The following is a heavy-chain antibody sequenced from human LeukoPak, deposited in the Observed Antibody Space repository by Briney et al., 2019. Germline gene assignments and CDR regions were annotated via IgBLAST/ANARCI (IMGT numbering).Heavy chain of an antibody. CDR3: ARNNWNYDFQLDY. J-gene: IGHJ4*02. D-gene: IGHD1-20*01. CDR2: IYGNDGST. CDR1: GFTFSSYW. Sequence: GGSLRLSCAASGFTFSSYWMHWVRQAPGKGLEWVSVIYGNDGSTGYADSVKGRFTISRDNAKKFLYLQMNSLRAEDTALYYCARNNWNYDFQLDYWGQGTLVTVSS. V-gene: IGHV3-20*04.